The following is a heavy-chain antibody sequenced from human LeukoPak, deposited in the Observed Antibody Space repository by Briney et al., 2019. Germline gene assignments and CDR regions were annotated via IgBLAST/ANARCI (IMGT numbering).Heavy chain of an antibody. Sequence: PGRSLRLSCAASGFTFSSYGMHWVRQAPGKGLEWVAVIWNDGSNKYYADSVKGRFTISRDNSKNTLYLQMNSLRAEDTAVYYCARDLRGIVVVPAALDYWGQGTLVTVSS. CDR2: IWNDGSNK. CDR1: GFTFSSYG. V-gene: IGHV3-33*01. D-gene: IGHD2-2*01. CDR3: ARDLRGIVVVPAALDY. J-gene: IGHJ4*02.